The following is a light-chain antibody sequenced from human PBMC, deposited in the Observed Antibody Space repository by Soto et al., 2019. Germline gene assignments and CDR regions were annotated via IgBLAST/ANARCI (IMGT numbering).Light chain of an antibody. CDR2: GAS. V-gene: IGKV3-15*01. CDR3: QQYNNWPLT. J-gene: IGKJ4*01. CDR1: QSVSSN. Sequence: EKVMTQSPATLSVSPGERATLSCRASQSVSSNLAWYQQKPGQAPRLLIYGASTRATEVPASFSGSGSGTEFTLTISSLQSEDFAVYFCQQYNNWPLTFGGGTKVEIK.